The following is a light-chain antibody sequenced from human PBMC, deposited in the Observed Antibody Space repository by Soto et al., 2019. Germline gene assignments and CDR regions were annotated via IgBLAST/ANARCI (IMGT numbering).Light chain of an antibody. CDR3: QQRNVWPPIT. CDR2: GAS. CDR1: QSVSSK. V-gene: IGKV3D-15*01. Sequence: EIVMTQSPATLSVSPGARAPLSCRARQSVSSKLAWYQQHPGQAPRLLIYGASSRATGIPDRFGGSGSGAEFTLTINSLEPEDFAVYYCQQRNVWPPITFGQGTRLEIK. J-gene: IGKJ5*01.